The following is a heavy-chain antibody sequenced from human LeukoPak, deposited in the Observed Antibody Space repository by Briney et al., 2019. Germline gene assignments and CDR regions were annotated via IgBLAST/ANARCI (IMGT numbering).Heavy chain of an antibody. J-gene: IGHJ5*02. CDR1: GASISSYY. D-gene: IGHD5-12*01. CDR3: ARDRGGYDFVWFDP. Sequence: TSETLSLTCTVSGASISSYYWSWIRQPAGKGLEWLGRIYTSGSTNYNPSLKSRVTMSVDTSKNQFSLKLSSVTAADTAVYYCARDRGGYDFVWFDPWGQGTLVTVSS. V-gene: IGHV4-4*07. CDR2: IYTSGST.